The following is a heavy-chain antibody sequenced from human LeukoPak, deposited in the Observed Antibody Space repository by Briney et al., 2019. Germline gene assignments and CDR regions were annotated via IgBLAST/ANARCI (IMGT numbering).Heavy chain of an antibody. D-gene: IGHD1-26*01. V-gene: IGHV4-59*01. CDR1: GDSIRNYY. J-gene: IGHJ3*02. CDR2: IYYNGNT. Sequence: SETLSVTCSVSGDSIRNYYWSWIRQPPGKGLEWIAFIYYNGNTNYNPSLKSRVSISIDTSKSQFSLKLTSVTAADTAVYYCARDHGGSHYLEAAFDIWGQGTMVTVSS. CDR3: ARDHGGSHYLEAAFDI.